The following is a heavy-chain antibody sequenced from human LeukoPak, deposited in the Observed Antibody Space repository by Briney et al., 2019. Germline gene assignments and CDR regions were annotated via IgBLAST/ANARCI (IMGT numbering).Heavy chain of an antibody. D-gene: IGHD2-21*02. J-gene: IGHJ4*02. Sequence: PSQTLSLTCTVSGGSISSGGYHWSWIRQHPGKGLEWIGYIYYSGSTYYNPSLKSRVTISVDTSKNQFSLKLSSVTAADTAVYYCARGSHCGGDCYYLDYWGQGTLVTVSS. CDR1: GGSISSGGYH. CDR2: IYYSGST. CDR3: ARGSHCGGDCYYLDY. V-gene: IGHV4-31*03.